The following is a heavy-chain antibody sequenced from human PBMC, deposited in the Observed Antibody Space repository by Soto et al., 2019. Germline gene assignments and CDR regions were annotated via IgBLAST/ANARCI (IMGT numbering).Heavy chain of an antibody. CDR3: ARSSYGYSVFDY. CDR1: GCSIKDFY. V-gene: IGHV4-59*12. CDR2: IYYSGST. Sequence: SETLSLTCPVSGCSIKDFYWSWIRQPPGKGLEWIGYIYYSGSTDYNPSLKGRVTISVDTSKNQFSLKLSSVTAADTAVYYCARSSYGYSVFDYWGQGTLVTVSS. D-gene: IGHD5-18*01. J-gene: IGHJ4*02.